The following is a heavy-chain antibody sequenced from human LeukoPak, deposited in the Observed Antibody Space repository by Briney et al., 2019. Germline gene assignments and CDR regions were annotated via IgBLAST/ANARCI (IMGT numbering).Heavy chain of an antibody. D-gene: IGHD3-9*01. CDR2: IYHSGST. CDR3: ARSKGILTGYCFDY. CDR1: GGSVSSSNW. V-gene: IGHV4-4*02. Sequence: PSGTLSLTCAVSGGSVSSSNWWSWVRQPPGKGLEWIGEIYHSGSTNYNPSLKSRVTISVDKSKNQFSLKLSSVTAADTAVYYCARSKGILTGYCFDYWGQGTLVTVSS. J-gene: IGHJ4*02.